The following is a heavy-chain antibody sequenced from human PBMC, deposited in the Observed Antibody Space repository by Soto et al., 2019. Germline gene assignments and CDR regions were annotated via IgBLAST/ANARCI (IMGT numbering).Heavy chain of an antibody. J-gene: IGHJ4*02. CDR3: ARDNSKWLAHHWAY. D-gene: IGHD6-19*01. CDR1: GYTFTSYG. CDR2: ISAYNGNT. V-gene: IGHV1-18*01. Sequence: GASVKVSCKASGYTFTSYGISWVRQAPGQGLEWMGWISAYNGNTNYAQKLQGRVTMTTDTSTSTAYMELRSLRSDDTAVYYCARDNSKWLAHHWAYWGQGTLVTVSS.